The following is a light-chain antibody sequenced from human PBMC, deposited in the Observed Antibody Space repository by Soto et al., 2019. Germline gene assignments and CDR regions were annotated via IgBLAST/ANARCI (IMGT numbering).Light chain of an antibody. CDR3: SSYTPRSSLEWV. Sequence: QSALTQPASVSGSLGQSITISCTGTSSDVGGYNYVSWYQQHPGEAPKVIIYDVSNRPSGVSNRFSGSKSGNTATLTISGLQAEDEADYYCSSYTPRSSLEWVFGGGTKLTVL. CDR2: DVS. J-gene: IGLJ2*01. CDR1: SSDVGGYNY. V-gene: IGLV2-14*03.